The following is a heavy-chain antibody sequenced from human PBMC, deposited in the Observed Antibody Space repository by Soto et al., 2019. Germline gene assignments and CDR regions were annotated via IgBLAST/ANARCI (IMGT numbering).Heavy chain of an antibody. J-gene: IGHJ4*02. Sequence: QVQLVQSGAEVKKPGASVKVSCKASGYTFTSYGISWVRQAPGQGLEWMGWISAYNGNTNYAQKLQGRVTMPTDTPTSTAYMELRSLRSDDTAVYYCARKDSSSWYSSLCDYWGQGTLVTVSS. CDR2: ISAYNGNT. V-gene: IGHV1-18*01. CDR1: GYTFTSYG. CDR3: ARKDSSSWYSSLCDY. D-gene: IGHD6-13*01.